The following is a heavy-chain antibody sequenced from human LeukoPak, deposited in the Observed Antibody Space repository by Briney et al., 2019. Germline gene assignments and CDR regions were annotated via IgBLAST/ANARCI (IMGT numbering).Heavy chain of an antibody. D-gene: IGHD1-26*01. J-gene: IGHJ4*02. CDR3: VRDTGGSGSYPDY. Sequence: GGSLRLSCAASGGTLSNYWMTWVRQAPGKGLEWVANIKQDASETWYVDSVKGRFTISRDNAKNSLYLQMNSLRAEDTAVYYCVRDTGGSGSYPDYWGQGTLVTVSS. V-gene: IGHV3-7*01. CDR2: IKQDASET. CDR1: GGTLSNYW.